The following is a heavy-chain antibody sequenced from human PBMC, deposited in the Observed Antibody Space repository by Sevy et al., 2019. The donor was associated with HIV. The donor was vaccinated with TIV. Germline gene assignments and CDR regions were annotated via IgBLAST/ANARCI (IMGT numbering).Heavy chain of an antibody. Sequence: SETLSLTCTVSGGSISSYYWSWIRQPPGKGLEWIGYIYYSGSTNYNPSLKSRVTISVDTSKNQFSLKLSSVTAADTAVYYCARDPGVENDGSGSSPYGMDVWGQGTTVTVSS. V-gene: IGHV4-59*01. J-gene: IGHJ6*02. CDR2: IYYSGST. CDR1: GGSISSYY. CDR3: ARDPGVENDGSGSSPYGMDV. D-gene: IGHD3-10*01.